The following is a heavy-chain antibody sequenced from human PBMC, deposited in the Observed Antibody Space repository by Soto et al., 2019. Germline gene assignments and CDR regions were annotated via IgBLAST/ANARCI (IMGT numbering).Heavy chain of an antibody. CDR3: ARGRKRYCSGGSCYLDY. Sequence: QVQLQQCGAGLLKPSETLSLTCAVYGGSFSGYYWSWIRQPPGKGLEWIGEINHSGSTNYNPSLKSRVTISVDTSKNQFSLKLSSVTAADTAVYYCARGRKRYCSGGSCYLDYWGQGTLVTVSS. CDR2: INHSGST. J-gene: IGHJ4*02. CDR1: GGSFSGYY. V-gene: IGHV4-34*01. D-gene: IGHD2-15*01.